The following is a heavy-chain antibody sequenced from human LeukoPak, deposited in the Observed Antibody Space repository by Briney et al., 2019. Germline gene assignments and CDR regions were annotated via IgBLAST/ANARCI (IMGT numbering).Heavy chain of an antibody. CDR3: ARDTSTVVTVFYFDY. CDR2: ISYDGSNK. V-gene: IGHV3-30-3*01. CDR1: GFTFSSYA. J-gene: IGHJ4*02. Sequence: RPGRSLRLSCAASGFTFSSYAMHWVPQAPGKGLEGVAVISYDGSNKYYADSVKGRFTISRDNSKNTLYLQMNSLRAEDTAVYYCARDTSTVVTVFYFDYWGQGTLVTVSS. D-gene: IGHD4-23*01.